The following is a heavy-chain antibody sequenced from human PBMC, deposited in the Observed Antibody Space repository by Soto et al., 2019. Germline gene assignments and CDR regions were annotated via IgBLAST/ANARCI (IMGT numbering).Heavy chain of an antibody. V-gene: IGHV4-31*03. CDR2: IYYSGST. CDR3: ARDLGYDYRGKYNWFDP. CDR1: RSSISSGGYY. D-gene: IGHD5-12*01. J-gene: IGHJ5*02. Sequence: SETLSLTCTVGRSSISSGGYYWSWIRQHPGTGLEWIGYIYYSGSTYYTPSLKSRVTISVDTSKNQFSLKLSSVTAADTAVYYCARDLGYDYRGKYNWFDPWGQGTLVTVSS.